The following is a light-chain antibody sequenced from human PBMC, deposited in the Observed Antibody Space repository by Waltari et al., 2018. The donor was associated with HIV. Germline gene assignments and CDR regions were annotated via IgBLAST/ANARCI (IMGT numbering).Light chain of an antibody. J-gene: IGKJ2*02. CDR1: QDISNS. Sequence: DIPMTQSPSSLSASIGDRVVLTCRASQDISNSVAWYQQTPGKAPQLLLYAASRLESGVPSRFSGSGSGTDYTLTISSLQPEDFATYYCQQYYSTPPCTFGQGTKLEIK. CDR2: AAS. V-gene: IGKV1-NL1*01. CDR3: QQYYSTPPCT.